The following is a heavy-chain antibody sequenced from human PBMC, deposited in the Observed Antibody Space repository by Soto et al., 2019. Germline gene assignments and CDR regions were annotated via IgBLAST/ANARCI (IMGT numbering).Heavy chain of an antibody. CDR3: ARPFAMVRGVIDY. Sequence: QVQLVESGGGVVQPGRSLRLSCAASGFTFSSYAMHWVRQAPGKGLEWVAVISYDGSNKYYADSMKGRFTISRDNSKNTLYLQMNSLRAEDTAVYYCARPFAMVRGVIDYWGQGTLVTVSS. J-gene: IGHJ4*02. V-gene: IGHV3-30-3*01. D-gene: IGHD3-10*01. CDR1: GFTFSSYA. CDR2: ISYDGSNK.